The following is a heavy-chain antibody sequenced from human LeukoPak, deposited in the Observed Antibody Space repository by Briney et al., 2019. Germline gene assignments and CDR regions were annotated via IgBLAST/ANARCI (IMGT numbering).Heavy chain of an antibody. J-gene: IGHJ3*02. CDR3: ARDRGYGDYESAFDI. V-gene: IGHV3-7*01. D-gene: IGHD4-17*01. Sequence: GGSLRLSCAASGFTLSSYLMSWVRQAPGRGREWVANIKQDGSKKYYVDSVRGRFTISRDNTKNSLYLKMSSLRAEDTAVYYCARDRGYGDYESAFDIWGQGTMVTVSS. CDR1: GFTLSSYL. CDR2: IKQDGSKK.